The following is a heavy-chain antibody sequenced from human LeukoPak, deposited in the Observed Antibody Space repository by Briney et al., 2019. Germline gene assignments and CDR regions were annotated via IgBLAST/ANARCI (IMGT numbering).Heavy chain of an antibody. CDR3: AREGGRRGYYFMDV. D-gene: IGHD3-10*01. CDR1: GDSISRGSYY. V-gene: IGHV4-61*02. J-gene: IGHJ6*03. CDR2: IFSSGTS. Sequence: SETLSLTCTVSGDSISRGSYYWSWIRQPAGKGLEWIGRIFSSGTSNYNPSLQSRVALSVDTSKNQFSLNLSSVTAAGTAVYYCAREGGRRGYYFMDVWGKGTTVTISS.